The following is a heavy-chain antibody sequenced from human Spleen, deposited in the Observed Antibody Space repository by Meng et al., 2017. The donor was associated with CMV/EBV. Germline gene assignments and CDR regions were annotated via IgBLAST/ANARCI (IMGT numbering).Heavy chain of an antibody. CDR2: IHNTGST. Sequence: SETLSLTCTVSGDSVSSGSYYWSWIRQSPGKGLEWIGYIHNTGSTKYNPSLKSRVTMSLDPSKNQISLKLSSVTAADTAVYYCARGRVGRSYLVYWGQGTLVTVSS. V-gene: IGHV4-61*01. J-gene: IGHJ4*02. D-gene: IGHD2-15*01. CDR3: ARGRVGRSYLVY. CDR1: GDSVSSGSYY.